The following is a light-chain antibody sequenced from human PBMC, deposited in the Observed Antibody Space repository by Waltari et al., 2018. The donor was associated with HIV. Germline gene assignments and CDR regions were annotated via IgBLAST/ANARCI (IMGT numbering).Light chain of an antibody. Sequence: QSVLTQPPSVSRAPGQRVTISCPGRHSNSGSGYDVHWYQQLPGTAPKLLIYGNSNRPSGVPDRFSGSKSGTSASLAITGLQAEDEADYSCQSYDSSLSGFVFGTGTKVTVL. CDR1: HSNSGSGYD. CDR3: QSYDSSLSGFV. J-gene: IGLJ1*01. CDR2: GNS. V-gene: IGLV1-40*01.